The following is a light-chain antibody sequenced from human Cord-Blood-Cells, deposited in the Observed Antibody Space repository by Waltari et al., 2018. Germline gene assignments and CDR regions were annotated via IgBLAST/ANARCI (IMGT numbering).Light chain of an antibody. CDR3: QQSYSTPFT. V-gene: IGKV1-39*01. CDR2: AAS. J-gene: IGKJ3*01. Sequence: DIQMTPSPSSLSAPVGDRVTITFRASQRISSYLNWYQQKPGKAPKLLIYAASSLQSGVPSRFSVSGSGTDFTLTIRSLQPEDFASYYCQQSYSTPFTFVPGTKVEIK. CDR1: QRISSY.